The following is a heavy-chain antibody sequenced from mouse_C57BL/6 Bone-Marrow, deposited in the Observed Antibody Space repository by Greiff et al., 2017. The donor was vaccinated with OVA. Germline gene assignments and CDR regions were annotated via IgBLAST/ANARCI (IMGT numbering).Heavy chain of an antibody. Sequence: DVQLQESGPELVKPGASVKISCKASGYSFTGYYMNWVKQSPEKSLEWIGEINPSTGGTTSNQKFKAKATLTVDKSSSTAYMQLKSLTSEDSAVYYCARSYYSNLGDWYFDVWGTGTTVTVSS. CDR2: INPSTGGT. V-gene: IGHV1-42*01. D-gene: IGHD2-5*01. CDR3: ARSYYSNLGDWYFDV. J-gene: IGHJ1*03. CDR1: GYSFTGYY.